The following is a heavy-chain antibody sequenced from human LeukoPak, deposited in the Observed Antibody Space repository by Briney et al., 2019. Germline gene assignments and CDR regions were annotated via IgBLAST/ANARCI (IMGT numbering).Heavy chain of an antibody. J-gene: IGHJ4*02. CDR3: ARGRGHDY. Sequence: SETLSLTCAVYGGSFSGYYWSWIRQPPGKGLEWDGEINHSGSTNYNPSLKSRVTISVDTSKNQFSLKLSSVTAADTAVYYCARGRGHDYWGQGTLVTVSS. CDR2: INHSGST. CDR1: GGSFSGYY. V-gene: IGHV4-34*01.